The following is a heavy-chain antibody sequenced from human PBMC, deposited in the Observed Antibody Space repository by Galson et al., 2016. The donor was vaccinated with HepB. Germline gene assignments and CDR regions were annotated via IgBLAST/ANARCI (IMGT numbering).Heavy chain of an antibody. CDR3: LLVAALEL. J-gene: IGHJ4*02. D-gene: IGHD2-15*01. Sequence: SLRLSCAASGFTIENHYMTWVRQAPGKGLEWVSVIHNDGSTYYADSVKGRFSISRDYSTNSLYLHMNSVRVEDTAVYHCLLVAALELWGQGTRVTVSS. V-gene: IGHV3-53*01. CDR2: IHNDGST. CDR1: GFTIENHY.